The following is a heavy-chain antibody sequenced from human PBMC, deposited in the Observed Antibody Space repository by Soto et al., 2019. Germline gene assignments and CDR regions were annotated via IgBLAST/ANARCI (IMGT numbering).Heavy chain of an antibody. V-gene: IGHV3-23*01. J-gene: IGHJ4*02. Sequence: EVQLLESGGGLRQPGGSLRLSCAASGFTFINYAMSWVRQAPGKGLEWVSSISSRGDTTYYADSVRGRFTISKDPSKDTLYLQMNSLRAEDTALYFCAKDSHYSDFLPFDYWGQGTLVTVSS. CDR1: GFTFINYA. CDR3: AKDSHYSDFLPFDY. CDR2: ISSRGDTT. D-gene: IGHD4-17*01.